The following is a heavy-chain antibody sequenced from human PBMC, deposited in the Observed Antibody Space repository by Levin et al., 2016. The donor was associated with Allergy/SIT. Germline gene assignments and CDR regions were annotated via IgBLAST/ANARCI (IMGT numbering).Heavy chain of an antibody. Sequence: KVSCKGSGYSFTNYWIGWVRQMPGKGLEWMGIIYPGDSDTRYSPSFQGQVTISADKSISTAFLQWSSLKASDTAMYYCARRVGSYWGYWGQGTLVAVSS. CDR2: IYPGDSDT. CDR1: GYSFTNYW. CDR3: ARRVGSYWGY. V-gene: IGHV5-51*01. D-gene: IGHD3-10*01. J-gene: IGHJ4*02.